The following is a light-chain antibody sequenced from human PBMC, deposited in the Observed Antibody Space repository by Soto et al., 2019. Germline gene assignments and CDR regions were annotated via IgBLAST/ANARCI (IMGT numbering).Light chain of an antibody. Sequence: DIQMTQSPSSLSASVWDRVTITCRASQSIVTYLNWYLQKPGKAPKLLIYAASNLQSGVPSRFSGSGSGTHFTLTITGLQPADFATYYCQQNFSIPITFGQGTRLEIK. J-gene: IGKJ5*01. CDR1: QSIVTY. CDR2: AAS. CDR3: QQNFSIPIT. V-gene: IGKV1-39*01.